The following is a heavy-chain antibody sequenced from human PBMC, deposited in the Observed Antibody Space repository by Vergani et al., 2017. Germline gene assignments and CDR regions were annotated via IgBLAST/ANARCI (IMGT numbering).Heavy chain of an antibody. CDR2: LRYDGSNE. CDR1: GFTFGDYA. D-gene: IGHD2-2*01. CDR3: ANSYCSSLSCYAFYGMEV. Sequence: VQLVESGGGLVQPGRSLRLSCTASGFTFGDYAMSWVRQAPGKGLEWVAFLRYDGSNEYYGDAVKGRFIISRDNSKNMLSLEMHSLRPEDTAVYYCANSYCSSLSCYAFYGMEVWGQGTTVTVSS. J-gene: IGHJ6*02. V-gene: IGHV3-30*02.